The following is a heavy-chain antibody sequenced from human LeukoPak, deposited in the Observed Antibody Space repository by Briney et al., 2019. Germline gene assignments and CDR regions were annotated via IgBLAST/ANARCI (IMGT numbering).Heavy chain of an antibody. J-gene: IGHJ4*02. CDR1: GFTVSSNY. Sequence: GGSLRLSCAASGFTVSSNYMSWVRQVPGKGLEWVSVMYSAGHTYYADSVKGRFTVSRDNSKNMLYLQMNGLRAEDTAVYYCVRNPHYGTSGHPLDNWGQGTLVTVSS. V-gene: IGHV3-66*02. CDR3: VRNPHYGTSGHPLDN. CDR2: MYSAGHT. D-gene: IGHD3-22*01.